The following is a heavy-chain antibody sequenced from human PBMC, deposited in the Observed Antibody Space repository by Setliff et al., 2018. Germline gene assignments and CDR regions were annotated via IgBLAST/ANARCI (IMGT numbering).Heavy chain of an antibody. J-gene: IGHJ4*02. V-gene: IGHV7-4-1*02. CDR2: INTNTGNP. CDR1: GYTFTSYA. D-gene: IGHD1-26*01. CDR3: ARVDITTPSGSYYFGRGWGYYFDY. Sequence: ASVKVSCKASGYTFTSYAMNWVRQAPGQGLEWMGWINTNTGNPTYAQGFTGRFVFSLDTSVSTAYQQISSLKAEDTAVYYCARVDITTPSGSYYFGRGWGYYFDYWGQGTLVTVSS.